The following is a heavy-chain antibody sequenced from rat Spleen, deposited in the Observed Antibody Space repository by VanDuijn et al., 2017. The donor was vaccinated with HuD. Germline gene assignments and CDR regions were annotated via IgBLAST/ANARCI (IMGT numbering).Heavy chain of an antibody. Sequence: EVQLVESGGGLVQPGRSLKLSCAASGFTFNNYWMTWIRQVPGKGLEWVASITNVSGRTYYPASVKGRFTISRDTEQNTLYLKIDSLRSEDTATYYWARIIYYYVSGGWYFDFWGPGTMVTVSS. J-gene: IGHJ1*01. CDR3: ARIIYYYVSGGWYFDF. D-gene: IGHD1-12*01. CDR2: ITNVSGRT. V-gene: IGHV5-31*01. CDR1: GFTFNNYW.